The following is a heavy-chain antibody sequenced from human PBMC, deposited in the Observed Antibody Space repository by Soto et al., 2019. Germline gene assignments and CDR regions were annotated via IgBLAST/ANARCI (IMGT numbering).Heavy chain of an antibody. V-gene: IGHV3-30-3*01. CDR3: AGTTVTLNY. CDR1: GFTFSSFA. J-gene: IGHJ4*01. CDR2: ISSDGTNK. D-gene: IGHD4-17*01. Sequence: QVQLVESGGGVVQPGRSLRLSCVVSGFTFSSFAMHWVRQAPGKELEWVAIISSDGTNKYYADSVKGRFTISRDNSKNTLYLQMNSLRAEDTAVYYCAGTTVTLNYWGHGTLMTVS.